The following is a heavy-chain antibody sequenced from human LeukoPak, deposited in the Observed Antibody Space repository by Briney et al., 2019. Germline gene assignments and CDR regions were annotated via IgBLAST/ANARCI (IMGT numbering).Heavy chain of an antibody. V-gene: IGHV4-34*01. Sequence: PETLSLTCAVYGGSFSGYYWSWIRQPPGKGLEWIGEINHSGSTNYNPSLKSRVTISVDTSKNQFSRKLGAVTAADTAVYYCARSGPLYTRAFDIWGQGTMVTVSS. D-gene: IGHD3-16*01. J-gene: IGHJ3*02. CDR2: INHSGST. CDR1: GGSFSGYY. CDR3: ARSGPLYTRAFDI.